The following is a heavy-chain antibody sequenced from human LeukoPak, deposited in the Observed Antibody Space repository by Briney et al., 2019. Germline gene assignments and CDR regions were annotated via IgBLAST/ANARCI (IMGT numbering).Heavy chain of an antibody. CDR1: GFTFSGYA. J-gene: IGHJ6*02. CDR2: ISGRGGST. Sequence: PGGSLRLSCAASGFTFSGYAMTWVRQAPGKGLEWVSAISGRGGSTYYADSVKGRFTISRDNSKNTLYLQTNSLRAEDTAVYYCAKAPPDSYYYYYGMDVWGQGTTVTVSS. CDR3: AKAPPDSYYYYYGMDV. D-gene: IGHD5-18*01. V-gene: IGHV3-23*01.